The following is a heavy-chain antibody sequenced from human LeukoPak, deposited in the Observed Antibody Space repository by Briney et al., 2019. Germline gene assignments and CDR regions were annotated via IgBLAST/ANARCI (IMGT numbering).Heavy chain of an antibody. D-gene: IGHD3-3*02. V-gene: IGHV1-69*04. J-gene: IGHJ3*02. CDR2: IIPILGIA. CDR1: GGTFSSYT. CDR3: ARDPPLAPGAFDI. Sequence: SVKVSCKASGGTFSSYTISWVRQAPGQGIEWMGRIIPILGIANYAQKFQGRVTITADKSTSTAYMELSSLRSEDTAVYYCARDPPLAPGAFDIWGQGTMVTVSS.